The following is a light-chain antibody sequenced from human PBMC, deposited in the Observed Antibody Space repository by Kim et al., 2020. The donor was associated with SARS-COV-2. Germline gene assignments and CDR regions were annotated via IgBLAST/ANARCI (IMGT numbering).Light chain of an antibody. CDR3: QVWDSSSDRPV. J-gene: IGLJ3*02. CDR2: HDS. V-gene: IGLV3-21*02. Sequence: GQTARLSCDGKNIGSKSVHWYQQKTGQAPVLVISHDSDRPPGIPGRIFGSNSGTTATLIITRVEAGDEAGYYCQVWDSSSDRPVFGGGTQLTVL. CDR1: NIGSKS.